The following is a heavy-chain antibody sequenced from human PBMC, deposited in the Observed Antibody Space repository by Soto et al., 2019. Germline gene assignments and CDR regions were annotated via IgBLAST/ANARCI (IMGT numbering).Heavy chain of an antibody. Sequence: SETLSLTCTVSGGSISSSSYYWGWIRQPPGKGLEWIGSIYYSGSTYYNPSLKSRVTISVDTSKNQFSLKLSSVTAADTAVYYCARLHVSLYARPIDYWGQGALVTVSS. V-gene: IGHV4-39*01. CDR1: GGSISSSSYY. CDR2: IYYSGST. D-gene: IGHD2-2*01. CDR3: ARLHVSLYARPIDY. J-gene: IGHJ4*02.